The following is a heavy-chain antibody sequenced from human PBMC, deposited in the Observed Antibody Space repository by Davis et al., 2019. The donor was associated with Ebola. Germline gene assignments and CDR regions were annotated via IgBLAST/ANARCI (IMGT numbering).Heavy chain of an antibody. CDR1: GGTFSSYT. CDR2: IIPILGIA. D-gene: IGHD3-10*01. Sequence: SVKVSCKASGGTFSSYTISWVRQAPGQGLEWMGRIIPILGIANYAQKFQGRVTITADESTSTSYMEMIRLTAEDTAVYFCARLYGSGTTIDYWGQGTLVTVSS. V-gene: IGHV1-69*02. CDR3: ARLYGSGTTIDY. J-gene: IGHJ4*02.